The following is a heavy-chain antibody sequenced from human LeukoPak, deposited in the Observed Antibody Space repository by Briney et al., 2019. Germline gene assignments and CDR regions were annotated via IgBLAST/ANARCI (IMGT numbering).Heavy chain of an antibody. D-gene: IGHD2-15*01. J-gene: IGHJ5*02. CDR1: GYIFTSYG. V-gene: IGHV1-2*06. CDR3: ARACSGGTCYSDNWFDP. Sequence: ASVKVSCKASGYIFTSYGISWVRQAPGQGLEWVGRINPNSGGTNYAQRFQGRVTMTRDTSLSTTYMDLSRLRSDDTAVYYCARACSGGTCYSDNWFDPWGQGTLVTVSS. CDR2: INPNSGGT.